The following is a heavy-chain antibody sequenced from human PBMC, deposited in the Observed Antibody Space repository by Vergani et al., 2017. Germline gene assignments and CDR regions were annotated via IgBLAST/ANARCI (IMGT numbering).Heavy chain of an antibody. Sequence: QVQLQESGPGLVKPSETLSLTSTVSGGSISSYYWSWIRQPPGKGLEWIGYIYYSGSTNYNPSLKSRVTISVDTSKNQFSLKLSSVTAADTAVYYCARSEYNWNSIDYWGQGTLVTVSS. CDR3: ARSEYNWNSIDY. D-gene: IGHD1-7*01. J-gene: IGHJ4*02. CDR2: IYYSGST. CDR1: GGSISSYY. V-gene: IGHV4-59*01.